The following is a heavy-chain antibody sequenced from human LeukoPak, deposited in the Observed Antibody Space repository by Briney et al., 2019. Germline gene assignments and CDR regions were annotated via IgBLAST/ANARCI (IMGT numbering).Heavy chain of an antibody. CDR3: AGVSRWNDWAFEG. Sequence: SQTLSLTCTVSIGFISSGGNYCNWVRQPPGKGVKWIGYMYYSGITNYNPSLKSRVTIAVHTSKNQFPLKLSSVTAADPAVYYCAGVSRWNDWAFEGWGRGTLVTVSS. J-gene: IGHJ4*02. D-gene: IGHD1-1*01. CDR1: IGFISSGGNY. V-gene: IGHV4-61*08. CDR2: MYYSGIT.